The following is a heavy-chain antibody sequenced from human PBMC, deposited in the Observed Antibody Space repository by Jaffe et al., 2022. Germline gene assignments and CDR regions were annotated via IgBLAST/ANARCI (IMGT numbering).Heavy chain of an antibody. CDR3: VRHLKPGRLRLGELSPSYLAS. CDR1: GYSFTSYW. CDR2: IYPGDSDT. Sequence: EVQLVQSGAEVKKPGESLKISCKGSGYSFTSYWIGWVRQMPGKGLEWMGIIYPGDSDTRYSPSFQGQVTISADKSISTAYLQWSSLKASDTAMYYCVRHLKPGRLRLGELSPSYLASWGQGTLVTVSS. D-gene: IGHD3-16*02. J-gene: IGHJ4*02. V-gene: IGHV5-51*01.